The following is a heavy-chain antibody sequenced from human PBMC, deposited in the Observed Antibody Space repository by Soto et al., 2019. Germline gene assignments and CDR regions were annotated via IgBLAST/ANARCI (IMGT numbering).Heavy chain of an antibody. CDR1: GFTFSSYA. CDR2: ISGGTSST. CDR3: AKERWAAAGTPTLDY. V-gene: IGHV3-23*01. J-gene: IGHJ4*02. Sequence: EVQLLEAGGGLVQPGGSLRLSCAASGFTFSSYAMSWVRQAPGKGLEWVSAISGGTSSTYYAYSVKGRFTISRDNSKNTLDLQMNSLRAEDTAGYYCAKERWAAAGTPTLDYWGQGTLVTVSS. D-gene: IGHD6-13*01.